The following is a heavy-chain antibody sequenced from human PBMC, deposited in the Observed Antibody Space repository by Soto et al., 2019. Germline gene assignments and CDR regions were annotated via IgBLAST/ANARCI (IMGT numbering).Heavy chain of an antibody. Sequence: EVQLVESGGGLVQPGGSLRLSCAASGFTFSSYWMSWVRQAPGKGLEWVANIKQDGSEKYYVDSVKGRFTISRDNAKNSLYLQMNGLRAEDTAVYYCARAPDRRYYYGMDVWGQGTTVTVSS. CDR2: IKQDGSEK. D-gene: IGHD2-15*01. J-gene: IGHJ6*02. V-gene: IGHV3-7*05. CDR1: GFTFSSYW. CDR3: ARAPDRRYYYGMDV.